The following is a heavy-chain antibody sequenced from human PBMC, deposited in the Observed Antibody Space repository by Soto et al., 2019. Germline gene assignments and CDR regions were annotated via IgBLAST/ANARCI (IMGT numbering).Heavy chain of an antibody. CDR1: GFTFSNYD. CDR2: IGTAGDT. D-gene: IGHD6-13*01. V-gene: IGHV3-13*01. J-gene: IGHJ4*02. Sequence: PGGXLRLSCAASGFTFSNYDFHWVRRATGKGLEWVSGIGTAGDTYYAGSVKGRFTISRENAKNSLYLQMNSLRAGDTAVYYCTRGAAGFDYWGQGTLVTVSS. CDR3: TRGAAGFDY.